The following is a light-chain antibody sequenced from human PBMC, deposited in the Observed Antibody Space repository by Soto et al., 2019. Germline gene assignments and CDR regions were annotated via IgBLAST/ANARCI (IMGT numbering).Light chain of an antibody. CDR3: QVWDSTSDHPV. Sequence: SYELIQPPSVSVAPGKTARISCGGNNIGSNTVHWYQQKPGQDPVLVIYYGSDRPSGMPERFSGSNSGNTATLTISRVEAGDESDYFCQVWDSTSDHPVFGGGTKVTVL. CDR2: YGS. CDR1: NIGSNT. J-gene: IGLJ2*01. V-gene: IGLV3-21*04.